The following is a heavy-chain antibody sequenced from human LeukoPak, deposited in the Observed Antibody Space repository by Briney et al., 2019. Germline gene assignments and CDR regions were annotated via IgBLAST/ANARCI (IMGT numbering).Heavy chain of an antibody. Sequence: GASVKVSCKASGYTFTSYGISWVRQAPGQGLEWMGWIGAYNGNTNYAQKLQGRVTMTTDTSTSTAYMELRSLRSDDTAVYYCARDFGAADYYYMDVWGKGTTVTVSS. D-gene: IGHD6-13*01. J-gene: IGHJ6*03. V-gene: IGHV1-18*01. CDR2: IGAYNGNT. CDR1: GYTFTSYG. CDR3: ARDFGAADYYYMDV.